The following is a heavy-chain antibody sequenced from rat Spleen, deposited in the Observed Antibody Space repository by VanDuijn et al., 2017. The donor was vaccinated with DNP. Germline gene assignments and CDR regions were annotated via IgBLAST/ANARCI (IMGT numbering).Heavy chain of an antibody. J-gene: IGHJ2*01. Sequence: EVQLVESGGDLVQPGRSLNLSCVGSGFTFNKYWMTWIRQVPGKGLEWIASITSGDPHAYYPDSVRGRFTVSRDNRKSFLYLQMDSLRSEDTATYYCAKPWYGGFDYWGQGVMVTVSP. CDR3: AKPWYGGFDY. D-gene: IGHD1-11*01. CDR2: ITSGDPHA. V-gene: IGHV5-31*01. CDR1: GFTFNKYW.